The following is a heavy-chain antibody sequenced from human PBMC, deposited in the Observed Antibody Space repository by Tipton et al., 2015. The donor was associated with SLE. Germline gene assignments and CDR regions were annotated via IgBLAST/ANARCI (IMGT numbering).Heavy chain of an antibody. V-gene: IGHV4-31*03. CDR3: ARDVMRSMWFGELSS. D-gene: IGHD3-10*01. CDR1: GGSISSHY. J-gene: IGHJ5*02. Sequence: TLSLTCTVSGGSISSHYWTWIRQLPGKGLEWIGYIHYSGSTYYNPSLTSRLTISVDTSKNQFSLRLNSVTAADTAVYYCARDVMRSMWFGELSSWGQGALVTVSS. CDR2: IHYSGST.